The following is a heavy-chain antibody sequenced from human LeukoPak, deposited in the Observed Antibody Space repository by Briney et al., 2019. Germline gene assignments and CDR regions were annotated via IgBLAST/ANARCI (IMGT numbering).Heavy chain of an antibody. CDR1: GFTFSNYA. Sequence: PGGSLRLSCAASGFTFSNYAMRWVRQAPGKGLEWVAGISPSGSNTYYADSVKGRFTISGDNSRNTLYVQMNSLRAEDTAVYYCANFERTVAGPYNWFDPWGQGTLVTVSS. CDR2: ISPSGSNT. J-gene: IGHJ5*02. CDR3: ANFERTVAGPYNWFDP. D-gene: IGHD6-19*01. V-gene: IGHV3-23*01.